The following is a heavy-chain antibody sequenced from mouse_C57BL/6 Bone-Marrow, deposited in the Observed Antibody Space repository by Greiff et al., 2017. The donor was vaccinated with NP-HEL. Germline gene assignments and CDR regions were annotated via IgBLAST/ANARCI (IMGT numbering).Heavy chain of an antibody. CDR3: ARSTGDYEDWFAY. J-gene: IGHJ3*01. CDR1: GYTFTDYY. D-gene: IGHD2-4*01. CDR2: INPYNGGT. Sequence: EVQLQQSGPVLVKPGASVKMSCKASGYTFTDYYMNWVKQSHGKSLEWIGVINPYNGGTSYNQKFKGKATLTVDKSSSTAYMQLNSLTSEDSAVYYCARSTGDYEDWFAYGGQGTLVTVSA. V-gene: IGHV1-19*01.